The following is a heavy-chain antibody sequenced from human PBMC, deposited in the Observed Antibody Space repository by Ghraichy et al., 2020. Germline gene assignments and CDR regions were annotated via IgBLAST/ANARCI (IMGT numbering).Heavy chain of an antibody. CDR3: ATDSGYCSSTSCLGGFDI. J-gene: IGHJ3*02. CDR2: FDPEDGET. V-gene: IGHV1-24*01. D-gene: IGHD2-2*01. Sequence: ASVKVSGKVSGYTLTELSMHWVRHAPGKGLEWMGGFDPEDGETIYAQKYQGRVTMTEDTSTDTAYMELSSLRSEDTAVYYCATDSGYCSSTSCLGGFDIWGQVTIVNVSS. CDR1: GYTLTELS.